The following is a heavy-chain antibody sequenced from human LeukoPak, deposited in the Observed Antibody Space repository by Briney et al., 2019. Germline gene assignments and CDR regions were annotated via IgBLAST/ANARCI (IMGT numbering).Heavy chain of an antibody. D-gene: IGHD6-13*01. V-gene: IGHV3-23*01. CDR2: ISGSGGST. CDR1: GFTFSSYA. CDR3: AKGGGSSWYALNWFDP. Sequence: PGGSLRLSCTASGFTFSSYAMSWVRQAPGKGLEWVSAISGSGGSTYYADSVKGRFTISRDNSKNTLYLQMNSLRAEDTAVYYCAKGGGSSWYALNWFDPWGQGTLVTVSS. J-gene: IGHJ5*02.